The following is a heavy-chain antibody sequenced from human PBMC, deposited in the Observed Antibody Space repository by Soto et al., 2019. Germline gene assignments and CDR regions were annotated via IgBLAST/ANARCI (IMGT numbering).Heavy chain of an antibody. D-gene: IGHD2-8*01. CDR3: AREDDGRLGIDY. CDR1: GFTFSRNG. J-gene: IGHJ4*02. V-gene: IGHV3-30*03. CDR2: ISYDGTNK. Sequence: QVQVVESGGGVVQPGKSLRLSCAASGFTFSRNGMHWVRRAPGKGLEWVARISYDGTNKYYAESVEGRFTISRDNSQKTLYLQINSLRTEDTAVYYCAREDDGRLGIDYWGQGTLVTVYS.